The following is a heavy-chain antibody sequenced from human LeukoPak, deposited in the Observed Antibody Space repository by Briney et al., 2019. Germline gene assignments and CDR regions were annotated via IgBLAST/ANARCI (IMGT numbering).Heavy chain of an antibody. J-gene: IGHJ4*02. Sequence: GGSLRLSCAASGFTFSTYWMSWVRQAPGKGLEWVANIKQDGSDKYYVGSVKGRFTISRDDSRNTLYLQMNSLRAEDTAVYYCAKRVGANSGPFDSWGQGVLVTVSS. CDR3: AKRVGANSGPFDS. D-gene: IGHD4/OR15-4a*01. V-gene: IGHV3-7*03. CDR1: GFTFSTYW. CDR2: IKQDGSDK.